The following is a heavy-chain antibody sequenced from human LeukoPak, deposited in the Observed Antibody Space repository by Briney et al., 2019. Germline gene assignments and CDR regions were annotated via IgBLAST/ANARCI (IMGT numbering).Heavy chain of an antibody. V-gene: IGHV4-34*01. J-gene: IGHJ4*02. CDR3: ARDRWGPYYFDY. CDR1: GGSFGGYY. CDR2: INHSGST. Sequence: SETLSLTCAVYGGSFGGYYWSWIRQPPGKGLEWIGEINHSGSTNYNPSLKSRVTISVDTSKNQFSLKLSSVTAADTAVYYCARDRWGPYYFDYWGQGTLVTVSS. D-gene: IGHD7-27*01.